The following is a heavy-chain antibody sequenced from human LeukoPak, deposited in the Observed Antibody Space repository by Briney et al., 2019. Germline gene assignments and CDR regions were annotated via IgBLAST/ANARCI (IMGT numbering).Heavy chain of an antibody. Sequence: SGTLSLTCAVSGVSVSSTYWWTWVRQPPGKGPEWIGEIYHSGTSNYNPSLKSRVTISLDKSNNQFSLRLTSVTAADTAVYYCARGSGNDYYGSGPIDKWFDPWGQGTLVTVSS. CDR1: GVSVSSTYW. CDR2: IYHSGTS. CDR3: ARGSGNDYYGSGPIDKWFDP. J-gene: IGHJ5*02. V-gene: IGHV4-4*02. D-gene: IGHD3-10*01.